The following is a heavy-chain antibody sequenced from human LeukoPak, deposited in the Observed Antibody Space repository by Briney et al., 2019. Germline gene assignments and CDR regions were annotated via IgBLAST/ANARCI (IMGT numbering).Heavy chain of an antibody. CDR1: GYSFTNYA. CDR2: IHPSTGNP. V-gene: IGHV7-4-1*02. J-gene: IGHJ4*02. Sequence: ASVKVSCKASGYSFTNYALNWVRQAPGQGLEFMGWIHPSTGNPSYAQGFSGRFVFSLDTSVTTTYLQISDLKAEDTAVYFCARALDSLGGLSLPDYWGQGTLVTVSS. CDR3: ARALDSLGGLSLPDY. D-gene: IGHD3-16*02.